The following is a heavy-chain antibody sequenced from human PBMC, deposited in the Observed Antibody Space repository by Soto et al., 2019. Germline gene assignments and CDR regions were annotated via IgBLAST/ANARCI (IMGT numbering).Heavy chain of an antibody. V-gene: IGHV3-15*07. CDR2: IKRKIDGEAT. CDR1: GFSFSNAW. D-gene: IGHD2-15*01. CDR3: TTGSVEGV. Sequence: EVQLVESGGGLVKPGGSLRLSCAASGFSFSNAWMNWVRQAPGKGLEWVGRIKRKIDGEATDYAGPVKGRFPVFRYDSKSALYLQMNSLKGDDTAVYYCTTGSVEGVWGQGTTVTVS. J-gene: IGHJ6*02.